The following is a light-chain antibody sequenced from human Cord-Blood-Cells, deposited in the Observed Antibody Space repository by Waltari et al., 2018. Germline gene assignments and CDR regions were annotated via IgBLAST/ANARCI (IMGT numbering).Light chain of an antibody. J-gene: IGLJ2*01. V-gene: IGLV2-23*01. Sequence: QSALTQPASVSGSPGQSITISCTGTSSDVGSYNLVSWYQQHPDKAPKLMIYEGSKRPSGVSNRFSGSKSGNTASLTISGLQAEDEADYYCCSYAGSSMVFGGGTKLTVL. CDR2: EGS. CDR1: SSDVGSYNL. CDR3: CSYAGSSMV.